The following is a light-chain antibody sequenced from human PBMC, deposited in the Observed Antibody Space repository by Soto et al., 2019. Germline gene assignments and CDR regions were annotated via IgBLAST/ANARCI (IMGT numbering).Light chain of an antibody. J-gene: IGKJ4*01. Sequence: EILMTQSPATLSVSPGERATLSCRASQSVRSDLAWYQQKPGQAPRLLIYDASTRATDIPARFSGSGSGTELTLTLTSMQPHDFEVSTYQQYSVWTPLLTFGGGTKVEIK. V-gene: IGKV3-15*01. CDR3: QQYSVWTPLLT. CDR1: QSVRSD. CDR2: DAS.